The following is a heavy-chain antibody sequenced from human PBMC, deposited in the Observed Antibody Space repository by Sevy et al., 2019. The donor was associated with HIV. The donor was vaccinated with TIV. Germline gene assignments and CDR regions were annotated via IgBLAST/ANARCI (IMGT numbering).Heavy chain of an antibody. J-gene: IGHJ5*02. D-gene: IGHD6-13*01. Sequence: SETLSLTCAVYGGSFSDYYWSWIRQPPGGGLEWIGEISHIGSTNYNPSLKSRVPMSLDTSTNQFSLKLKSMTAADTAVYYCARCIASVLPGPLGLFFRVYSNWFGPWGQGTLVTVSS. CDR3: ARCIASVLPGPLGLFFRVYSNWFGP. V-gene: IGHV4-34*01. CDR2: ISHIGST. CDR1: GGSFSDYY.